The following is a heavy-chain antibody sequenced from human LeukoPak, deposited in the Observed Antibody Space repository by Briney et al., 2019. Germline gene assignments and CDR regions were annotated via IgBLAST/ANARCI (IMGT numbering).Heavy chain of an antibody. CDR3: ARVGYSSSY. D-gene: IGHD6-13*01. CDR2: IYYSGST. V-gene: IGHV4-59*01. Sequence: SETLPLTCTVSGGSISSYYWSWIRQPPGKGLEWIGYIYYSGSTNYNPSLKSRVTISVDTSKNQFSLKLSSVTAADTAVYYCARVGYSSSYWGQGTLVTVSS. J-gene: IGHJ4*02. CDR1: GGSISSYY.